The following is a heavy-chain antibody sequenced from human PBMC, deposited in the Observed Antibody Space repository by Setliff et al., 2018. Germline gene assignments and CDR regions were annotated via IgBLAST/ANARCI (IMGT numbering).Heavy chain of an antibody. D-gene: IGHD1-26*01. V-gene: IGHV4-38-2*01. CDR3: ARKGISALSGAFDM. CDR2: IYPAGST. Sequence: SETLSLTCDVSGYSISSGYYWGWIRQPPGKGLEWIGSIYPAGSTYYSPSLESRVTISVDTSKNQFSLKLSSVTAADTAVYYCARKGISALSGAFDMWGQGTMVTVSS. CDR1: GYSISSGYY. J-gene: IGHJ3*02.